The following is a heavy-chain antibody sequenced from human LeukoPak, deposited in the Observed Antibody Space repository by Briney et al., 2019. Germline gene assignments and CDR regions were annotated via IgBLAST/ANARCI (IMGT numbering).Heavy chain of an antibody. CDR2: IYSGGST. Sequence: QPGGSLRLSCAASGFTVSSNYMSWVRQAPGKGLEWDSVIYSGGSTYYADSVKGRFTISRDNSKNTLYLQMNSLRAEDTAVYYCARSYCSSTSCFAFDIWGQGTMVTVSS. J-gene: IGHJ3*02. D-gene: IGHD2-2*01. CDR1: GFTVSSNY. CDR3: ARSYCSSTSCFAFDI. V-gene: IGHV3-66*02.